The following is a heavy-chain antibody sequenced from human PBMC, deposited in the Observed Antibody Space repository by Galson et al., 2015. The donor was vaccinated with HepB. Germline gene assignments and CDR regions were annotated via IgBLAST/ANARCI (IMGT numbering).Heavy chain of an antibody. D-gene: IGHD3-3*01. CDR3: AKSRGAKYDFWSGYAY. CDR1: GFTFSSYG. V-gene: IGHV3-30*18. Sequence: SLRLSCAASGFTFSSYGMHWVRQAPGKGLEWVAVISYDGSNKYYADSVKGRSTISRDNSKNTLYLQMNSLRAEDTAVYYCAKSRGAKYDFWSGYAYWGQGTLVTVSS. CDR2: ISYDGSNK. J-gene: IGHJ4*02.